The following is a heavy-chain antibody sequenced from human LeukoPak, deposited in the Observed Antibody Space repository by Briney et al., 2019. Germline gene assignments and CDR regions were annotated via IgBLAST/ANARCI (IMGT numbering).Heavy chain of an antibody. D-gene: IGHD3-3*01. V-gene: IGHV4-39*01. CDR3: ARRPFPNDFRSQNWLDP. Sequence: NPSETLSLTCTVSGGSISSSYYYWGWIRQPPGKGLEWIGSIYYSGSTYYNPSLKSRVTISVDTSKNQFSLKLRSVTAADTAVYYCARRPFPNDFRSQNWLDPWGQGTLVIVSS. CDR1: GGSISSSYYY. J-gene: IGHJ5*02. CDR2: IYYSGST.